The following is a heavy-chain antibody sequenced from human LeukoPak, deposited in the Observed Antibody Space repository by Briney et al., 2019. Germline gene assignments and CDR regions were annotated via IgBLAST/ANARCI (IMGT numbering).Heavy chain of an antibody. Sequence: GGSLRLPCAASGFTFSSYSMNWVRQAPGKGLEWVSSISSSSSYIYYADSVKGRFTISRDNAKNSLYLQMNSLRAEDTAVYYCAREVGPARRFDYWGQGTLVTVSS. J-gene: IGHJ4*02. CDR3: AREVGPARRFDY. CDR1: GFTFSSYS. V-gene: IGHV3-21*01. CDR2: ISSSSSYI.